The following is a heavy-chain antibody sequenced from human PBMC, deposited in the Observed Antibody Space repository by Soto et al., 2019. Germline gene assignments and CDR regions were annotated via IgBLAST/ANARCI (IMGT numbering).Heavy chain of an antibody. CDR3: ARDYGSSWYDYYYYGMDV. V-gene: IGHV3-21*01. Sequence: GGSLRLSCAASGFTFSSYSMNWVRQAPGKGLEWDSSISSSSSYIYYADSVKGRFTISRDNAKNSLYLQMNSLRAEDTAVYYCARDYGSSWYDYYYYGMDVWGQGTTVTVSS. CDR1: GFTFSSYS. CDR2: ISSSSSYI. J-gene: IGHJ6*02. D-gene: IGHD6-13*01.